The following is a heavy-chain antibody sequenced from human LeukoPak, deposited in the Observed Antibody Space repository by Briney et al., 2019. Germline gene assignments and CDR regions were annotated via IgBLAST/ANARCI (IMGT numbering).Heavy chain of an antibody. CDR1: GGSISSYY. D-gene: IGHD6-19*01. V-gene: IGHV4-59*01. CDR2: IYYSGST. CDR3: ARVDSSGWTYFDC. Sequence: SETLSLTCTVSGGSISSYYWSWIRQPPGKGLEWIGYIYYSGSTNYNPSLKSRVTILVDTSKNQFSLKLSSVTAADTAVYYCARVDSSGWTYFDCWGQGTLVTVSS. J-gene: IGHJ4*02.